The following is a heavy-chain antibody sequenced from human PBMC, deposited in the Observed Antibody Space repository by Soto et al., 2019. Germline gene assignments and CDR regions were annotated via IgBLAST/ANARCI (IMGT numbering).Heavy chain of an antibody. CDR1: GFSLSSNGVG. CDR3: VMDAVGKNYYYDKDV. V-gene: IGHV2-5*04. J-gene: IGHJ6*02. Sequence: QITLKESGPTLVTPTQTLTLTCTFSGFSLSSNGVGVGWVRQPPGRALEWLAVYFWEDDKRYSPSLKSRLTINKDTSTNRVVLRMTNMDPVDTGTYYCVMDAVGKNYYYDKDVWGQGTTVTVSS. D-gene: IGHD5-18*01. CDR2: YFWEDDK.